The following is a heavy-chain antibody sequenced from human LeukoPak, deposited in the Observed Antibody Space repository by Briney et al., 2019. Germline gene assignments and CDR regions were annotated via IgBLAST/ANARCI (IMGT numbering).Heavy chain of an antibody. CDR2: ISSSSSYI. CDR3: AISPAYCGGDCPLYYMDV. V-gene: IGHV3-21*04. Sequence: GGSLRLSCAASGFTFSSYSMNWVRQAPGKGLEWVSSISSSSSYIYYADSVKGRFTISRDNAKNSLYLQMNSLRAEDTAVYYCAISPAYCGGDCPLYYMDVWGKGTTVTVSS. D-gene: IGHD2-21*01. CDR1: GFTFSSYS. J-gene: IGHJ6*03.